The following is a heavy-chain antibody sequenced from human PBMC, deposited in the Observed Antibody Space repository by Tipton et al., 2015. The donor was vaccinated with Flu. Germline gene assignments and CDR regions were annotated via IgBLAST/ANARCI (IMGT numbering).Heavy chain of an antibody. CDR3: ARYPESNYHWFGP. CDR1: GGSISSSRYY. V-gene: IGHV4-39*07. CDR2: IYHCGTA. D-gene: IGHD4-11*01. J-gene: IGHJ5*02. Sequence: PGLVKPSETLSLTCTVSGGSISSSRYYWGWIRQPPGKGLEWIGSIYHCGTAYYNPSLKSRVTISVDTSKNQLSLKLSSVTAADTAVYYCARYPESNYHWFGPWGQGALVTVSS.